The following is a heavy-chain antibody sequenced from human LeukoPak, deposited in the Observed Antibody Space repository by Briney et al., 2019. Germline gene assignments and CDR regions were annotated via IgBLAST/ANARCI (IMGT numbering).Heavy chain of an antibody. J-gene: IGHJ6*02. D-gene: IGHD4-11*01. CDR3: ARVRLGKTTLPYYYYGMDV. V-gene: IGHV4-30-4*01. CDR2: IYYSGST. CDR1: GGSISSDNYY. Sequence: PSQTLSLTCTVSGGSISSDNYYWSWIRQSPGRGLEWIGYIYYSGSTYYNPSLKSRVTISIDTSKNQFSLRLSSVTAADTAVYHCARVRLGKTTLPYYYYGMDVWGQGTTVTVSS.